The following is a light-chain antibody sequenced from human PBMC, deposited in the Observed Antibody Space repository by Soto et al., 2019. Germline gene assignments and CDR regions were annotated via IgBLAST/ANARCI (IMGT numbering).Light chain of an antibody. CDR2: GAS. CDR3: QQYGRSPDLFT. Sequence: EIVLTQSPATLSVSPGERATLSCRTSQTVSSSFLAWYHQKPGQAPTLLIYGASNRATGIPDRFSGSGSGTDFTLTISRLEPGDFAVYYCQQYGRSPDLFTFGPGTKVEIK. J-gene: IGKJ3*01. V-gene: IGKV3-20*01. CDR1: QTVSSSF.